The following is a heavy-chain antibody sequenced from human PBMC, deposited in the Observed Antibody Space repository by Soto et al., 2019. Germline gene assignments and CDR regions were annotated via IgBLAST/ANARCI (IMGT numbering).Heavy chain of an antibody. V-gene: IGHV3-53*04. CDR2: IYSGGTI. CDR1: GFTVTINY. D-gene: IGHD3-22*01. CDR3: ARGRHYYDSSGYYYVPDYYYYGMDV. Sequence: PGGSLRLSCAVSGFTVTINYMSWVRQAPGKGLEWVSVIYSGGTIYYADSVKGRFTISRHNSKNTLYLQMNSLRAEDTAVYYCARGRHYYDSSGYYYVPDYYYYGMDVWGQGTTVTVSS. J-gene: IGHJ6*02.